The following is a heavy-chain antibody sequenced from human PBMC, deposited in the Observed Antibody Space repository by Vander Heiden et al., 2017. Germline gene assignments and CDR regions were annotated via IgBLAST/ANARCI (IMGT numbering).Heavy chain of an antibody. CDR1: GYTLTAFS. CDR2: FDPEDGET. J-gene: IGHJ6*02. D-gene: IGHD3-10*01. Sequence: QVQLVQSGAEVTKPGASVKVSCKVSGYTLTAFSMHWGRQAPGKGLEWMGGFDPEDGETIYAQKFQGRVTMTEDTSTDTAYMELSSLRSEDTAVYYGATDLGYYGSGSYSGMDVWGQGTTVTVSS. CDR3: ATDLGYYGSGSYSGMDV. V-gene: IGHV1-24*01.